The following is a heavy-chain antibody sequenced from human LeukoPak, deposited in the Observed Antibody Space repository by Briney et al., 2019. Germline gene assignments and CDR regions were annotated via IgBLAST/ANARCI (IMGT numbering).Heavy chain of an antibody. CDR3: AXDRXWFGESSWFDP. V-gene: IGHV3-23*01. CDR1: GFTFSSYA. CDR2: ISGSGGST. Sequence: GGSLRPSCAASGFTFSSYAMSWVRQAPGKGLEWVSAISGSGGSTYYADSVKGRFTISRDNSKNTLYLQMNSLRAEDTAVYYCAXDRXWFGESSWFDPWGQGTLVTVSS. J-gene: IGHJ5*02. D-gene: IGHD3-10*01.